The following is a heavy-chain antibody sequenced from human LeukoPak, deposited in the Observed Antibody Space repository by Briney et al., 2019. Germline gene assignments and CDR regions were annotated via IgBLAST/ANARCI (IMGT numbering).Heavy chain of an antibody. CDR1: GVFISRDGYY. CDR3: ARHRDYGSGWYGFDY. CDR2: IYYSGST. D-gene: IGHD6-19*01. Sequence: SETLSLTCTFSGVFISRDGYYWGWVRQPPGKGLEWIGYIYYSGSTNYNPSLKSRVTISVDTSKNQFSLRLSSVTAADTAVYYCARHRDYGSGWYGFDYWGQGTLVTVSS. V-gene: IGHV4-61*05. J-gene: IGHJ4*02.